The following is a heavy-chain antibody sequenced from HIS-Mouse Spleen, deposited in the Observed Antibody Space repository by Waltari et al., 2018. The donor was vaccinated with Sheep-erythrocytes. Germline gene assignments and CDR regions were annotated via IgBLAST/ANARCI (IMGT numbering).Heavy chain of an antibody. CDR3: ARDLGYDILTGYYSDAFDI. V-gene: IGHV4-38-2*02. CDR1: GYSISSGYY. D-gene: IGHD3-9*01. CDR2: IYHSGST. J-gene: IGHJ3*02. Sequence: QVQLQESGPGLVKPSETLSLTCTVSGYSISSGYYWGWIRQPPGKGLEWIGSIYHSGSTYYNPSLKSRVTISVDTSKNQCSLKLSSVTAADTAVYYCARDLGYDILTGYYSDAFDIWGQGTMVTVSS.